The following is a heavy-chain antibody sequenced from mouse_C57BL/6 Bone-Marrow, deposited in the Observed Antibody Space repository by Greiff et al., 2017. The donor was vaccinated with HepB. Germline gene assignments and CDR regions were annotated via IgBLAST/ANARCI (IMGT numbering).Heavy chain of an antibody. J-gene: IGHJ4*01. CDR1: GFTFSSYT. Sequence: EVMLVESGGGLVKPGGSLKLSCAASGFTFSSYTMSWVRQTPEKRLEWVATISGGGGNTYYPDSVKGRFTISRDNAKNTLYLQMSSLRSEDTALYYCARRGFMDYWGQGTSVTVSS. D-gene: IGHD3-1*01. CDR2: ISGGGGNT. CDR3: ARRGFMDY. V-gene: IGHV5-9*01.